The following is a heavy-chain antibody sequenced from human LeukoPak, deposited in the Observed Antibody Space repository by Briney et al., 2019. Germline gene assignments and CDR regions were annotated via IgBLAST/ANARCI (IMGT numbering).Heavy chain of an antibody. Sequence: ASVKVSCKASGYTLTGYYMHWVRQAPGQGLEWMGWINPNSGGTNYAQKFQGRVTMTRDTSISTAYMELSRLRSDDTAVYYCARPKRRYNWNDQRSDYFDYWGQGTLVTVSS. V-gene: IGHV1-2*02. J-gene: IGHJ4*02. CDR2: INPNSGGT. CDR1: GYTLTGYY. D-gene: IGHD1-1*01. CDR3: ARPKRRYNWNDQRSDYFDY.